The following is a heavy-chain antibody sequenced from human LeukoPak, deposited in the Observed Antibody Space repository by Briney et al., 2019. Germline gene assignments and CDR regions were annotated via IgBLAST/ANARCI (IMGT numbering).Heavy chain of an antibody. V-gene: IGHV3-23*01. J-gene: IGHJ6*03. Sequence: PGTSLRLSCAASGFTFSTYAMSWVRQAPGKGLEWVSAISGSGGSTYYADSVKGRFTISRDNSKNTLYLQMNSLRAEDTAVYYCAKTHQPEEFYDFLTGYFYMDVWGKGTTVTVSS. CDR2: ISGSGGST. D-gene: IGHD3-9*01. CDR1: GFTFSTYA. CDR3: AKTHQPEEFYDFLTGYFYMDV.